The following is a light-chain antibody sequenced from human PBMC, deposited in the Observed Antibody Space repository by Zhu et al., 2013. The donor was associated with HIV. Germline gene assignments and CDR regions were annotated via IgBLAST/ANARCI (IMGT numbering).Light chain of an antibody. Sequence: QSVLTQPPSVSAAPGQKVTISCSGSSSNIGKNYVSWYQQVPGTAPKLLIYDNNKRPSGIPDRFSGSKSGTSATLDITGLQTGDEADYYCGTWDTSLSALVFGGGTKLTVL. V-gene: IGLV1-51*01. CDR2: DNN. CDR3: GTWDTSLSALV. CDR1: SSNIGKNY. J-gene: IGLJ3*02.